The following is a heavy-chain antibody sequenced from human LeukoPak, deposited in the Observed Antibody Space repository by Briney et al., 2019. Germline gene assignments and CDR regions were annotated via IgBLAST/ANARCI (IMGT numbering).Heavy chain of an antibody. CDR2: IRSKAYGGTT. CDR1: GFTFGDYA. J-gene: IGHJ4*02. D-gene: IGHD1-7*01. V-gene: IGHV3-49*04. CDR3: IRDRFLELRYYFDY. Sequence: PGGSLRLSCTASGFTFGDYAMSWVRQAPGKGLEWVGFIRSKAYGGTTEYAASVKGRFTISRDDSKSIAYLQMNSLKTEDTAVYYCIRDRFLELRYYFDYWGQGALVTVSS.